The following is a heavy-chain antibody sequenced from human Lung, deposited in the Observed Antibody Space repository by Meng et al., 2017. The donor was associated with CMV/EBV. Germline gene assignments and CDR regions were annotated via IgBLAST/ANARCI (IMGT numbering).Heavy chain of an antibody. CDR3: ARGFLAATSGLRSLTD. V-gene: IGHV1-8*01. CDR2: MNPNSGNT. D-gene: IGHD2-15*01. CDR1: GYTFTSYD. Sequence: ASXXVSXKASGYTFTSYDINWVRQATGQGLEWMGWMNPNSGNTGYAQKFQGRVTMTRNTSISTAYMVLSSLRSEDTAVYYCARGFLAATSGLRSLTDWGQGXLVTVSS. J-gene: IGHJ4*02.